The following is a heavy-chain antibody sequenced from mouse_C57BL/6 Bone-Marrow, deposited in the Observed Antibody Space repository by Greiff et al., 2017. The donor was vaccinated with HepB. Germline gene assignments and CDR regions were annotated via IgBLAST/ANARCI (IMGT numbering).Heavy chain of an antibody. CDR3: TTSYAMDY. V-gene: IGHV14-4*01. CDR1: GFNIKDDY. CDR2: IDPENGDT. Sequence: EVQVVESGAELVRPGASVKLSCTASGFNIKDDYMHWVKQRPEQGLEWIGWIDPENGDTEYASKFQGKATITADTSSNTAYLQLSSLTSEDTAVYYCTTSYAMDYWGQGTSVTVSS. J-gene: IGHJ4*01.